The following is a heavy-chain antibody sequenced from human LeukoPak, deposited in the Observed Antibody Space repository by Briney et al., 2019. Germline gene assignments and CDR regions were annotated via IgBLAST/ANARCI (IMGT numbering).Heavy chain of an antibody. CDR3: ASSSGSDDAFDI. CDR1: GDSVSSNSAA. V-gene: IGHV6-1*01. D-gene: IGHD3-22*01. CDR2: TYYRSKWYN. Sequence: SQTLSLTCAISGDSVSSNSAAWNWLRQSPSRGLEWLGRTYYRSKWYNDYAVSVKSRITINPDTSKNQFSLQLNSVTPEDTAVYYCASSSGSDDAFDIWGQGTMVAVSS. J-gene: IGHJ3*02.